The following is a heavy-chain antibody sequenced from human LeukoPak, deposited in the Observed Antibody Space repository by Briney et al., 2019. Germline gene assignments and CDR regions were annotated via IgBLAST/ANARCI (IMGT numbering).Heavy chain of an antibody. V-gene: IGHV4-38-2*02. D-gene: IGHD6-19*01. CDR3: ASGYSSRNDAFDI. J-gene: IGHJ3*02. CDR2: IYHSGST. Sequence: SETLSLTCTVSGYSISSGYYWGWIRQPPGKGLEWIGSIYHSGSTYYNPSLKSRVTISVDTSKNQFSLKLSSVTAADTAVYYCASGYSSRNDAFDIWGQGTMVTVSS. CDR1: GYSISSGYY.